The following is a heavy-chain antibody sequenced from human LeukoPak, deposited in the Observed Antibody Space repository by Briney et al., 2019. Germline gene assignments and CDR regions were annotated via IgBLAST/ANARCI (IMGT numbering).Heavy chain of an antibody. J-gene: IGHJ4*02. CDR2: ISYDGSVK. CDR3: AKDQAYYSGSYAAFDY. V-gene: IGHV3-30-3*01. CDR1: GFTFSSYA. Sequence: GGSLRLSCAASGFTFSSYAIHWVRQAPGKGLEWVAFISYDGSVKYYADSVKGRFTISRDNSKNTLYLQMNSLRAEDTAIYYCAKDQAYYSGSYAAFDYWGQGTLVTVSS. D-gene: IGHD3-10*01.